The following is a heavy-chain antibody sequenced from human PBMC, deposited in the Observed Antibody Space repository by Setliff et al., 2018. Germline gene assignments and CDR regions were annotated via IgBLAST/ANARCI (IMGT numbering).Heavy chain of an antibody. CDR3: ARMHGSSSPLIGWCDP. CDR2: IYYSGST. CDR1: GGSISSGGYN. J-gene: IGHJ5*02. Sequence: PSETLSLTCTLSGGSISSGGYNWSWIRQHPGKGLEWMGYIYYSGSTYYNPSLKSRVTISVDTSKNQFSLKRSSVTAADTAVYYCARMHGSSSPLIGWCDPWGQGTLVTVSS. D-gene: IGHD3-22*01. V-gene: IGHV4-31*03.